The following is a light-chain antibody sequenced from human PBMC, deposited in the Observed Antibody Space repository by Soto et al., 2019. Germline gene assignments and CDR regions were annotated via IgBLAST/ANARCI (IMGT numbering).Light chain of an antibody. CDR1: QSISSW. CDR2: DAS. Sequence: DIQMTQSPSTLSASVGDRVTITCRASQSISSWLAWYQQKPGKAPKLLIYDASSVESGVPSRFSGSGSGTEFTLTISSLQPDYFATYYCQQYKSYWTFGQGTKVDIK. V-gene: IGKV1-5*01. J-gene: IGKJ1*01. CDR3: QQYKSYWT.